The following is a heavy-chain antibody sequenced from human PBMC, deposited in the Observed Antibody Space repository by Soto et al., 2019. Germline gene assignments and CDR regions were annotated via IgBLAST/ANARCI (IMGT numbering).Heavy chain of an antibody. Sequence: APVEVSCQDSRYTPPEISMDWVRQAPGKGLEWMGGFDPEDGETIYAQKFQGRVTMTEDTSTDTAYMELSSLRSEDTAVYYCATNYEVAARPGDWFDPWGQGTLVTVSS. CDR1: RYTPPEIS. D-gene: IGHD2-15*01. V-gene: IGHV1-24*01. CDR3: ATNYEVAARPGDWFDP. CDR2: FDPEDGET. J-gene: IGHJ5*02.